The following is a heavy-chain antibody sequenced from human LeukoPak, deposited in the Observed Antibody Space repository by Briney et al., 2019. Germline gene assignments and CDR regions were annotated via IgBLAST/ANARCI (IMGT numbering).Heavy chain of an antibody. J-gene: IGHJ4*02. Sequence: GGSLRLSCAASGFTFDDYAMHWVRQVPGKGLEWVSGINWNSVSIVYADSVKGRLTISRDNAKNSLYLQMNSLRAEDTALYYCAKAYGSESYGHPGFDLWGQGTLVTVSS. CDR2: INWNSVSI. CDR3: AKAYGSESYGHPGFDL. CDR1: GFTFDDYA. V-gene: IGHV3-9*01. D-gene: IGHD3-10*01.